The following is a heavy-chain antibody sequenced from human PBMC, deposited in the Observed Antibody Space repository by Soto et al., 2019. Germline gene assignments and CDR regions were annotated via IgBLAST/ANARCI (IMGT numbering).Heavy chain of an antibody. CDR3: ARVAGRLQAYYYGMDV. D-gene: IGHD5-12*01. V-gene: IGHV3-33*01. CDR2: IWYDGSNK. J-gene: IGHJ6*02. Sequence: QVQLVESGGGVVQPGRSLRLSCAASGFTFSSYGMHWVRQAPGKGLEWVAVIWYDGSNKYYEDSVKGRFTISRDNSKNTLYLQMNSLRAEDTAVYYCARVAGRLQAYYYGMDVWGQGTTVTVSS. CDR1: GFTFSSYG.